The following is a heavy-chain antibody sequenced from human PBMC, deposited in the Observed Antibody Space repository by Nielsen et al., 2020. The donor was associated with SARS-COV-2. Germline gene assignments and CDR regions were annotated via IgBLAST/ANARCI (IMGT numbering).Heavy chain of an antibody. CDR2: ISSDGNHK. CDR1: GFIFSSHW. CDR3: ARGGQNFYYRMDV. V-gene: IGHV3-30-3*01. D-gene: IGHD3-16*01. Sequence: GESLKISCAASGFIFSSHWMHWVRQAPGKGLEWVAVISSDGNHKDYADSVKGRFTISRDNSKNTLYVQMDSLRADDMAVYYCARGGQNFYYRMDVWGQGTTVTVSS. J-gene: IGHJ6*02.